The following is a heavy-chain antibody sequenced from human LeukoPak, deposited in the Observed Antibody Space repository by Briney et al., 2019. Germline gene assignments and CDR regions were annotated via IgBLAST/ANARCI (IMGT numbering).Heavy chain of an antibody. J-gene: IGHJ6*03. CDR1: GFTFSSYS. CDR2: ISSSSSYI. V-gene: IGHV3-21*01. CDR3: ARDREVSSWAYYYYYYMDV. Sequence: GGSLRLPCAASGFTFSSYSMNWVRQAPGKGLEWVSSISSSSSYIYYADSVKGRFTISRDNAKNSLYLQMNSLRAEDTAVYYCARDREVSSWAYYYYYYMDVWGKGTTVTISS. D-gene: IGHD6-13*01.